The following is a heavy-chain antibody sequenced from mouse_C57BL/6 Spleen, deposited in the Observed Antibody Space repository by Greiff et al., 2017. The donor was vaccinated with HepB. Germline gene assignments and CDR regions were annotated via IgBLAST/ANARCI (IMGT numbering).Heavy chain of an antibody. CDR1: GYTFTSYW. D-gene: IGHD1-1*01. CDR2: IDPSDSYT. V-gene: IGHV1-50*01. J-gene: IGHJ2*01. Sequence: QVQLQQPGAELVKPGASVKLSCKASGYTFTSYWMQWVKQRPGQGLEWIGEIDPSDSYTNYNQKFKGKATLTVDTSSSTAYMQLSSLTSEDSAVYYCARENYGSSDFDYWGEGTTLTVSS. CDR3: ARENYGSSDFDY.